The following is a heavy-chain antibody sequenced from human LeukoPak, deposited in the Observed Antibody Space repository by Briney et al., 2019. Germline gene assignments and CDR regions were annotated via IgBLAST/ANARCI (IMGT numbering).Heavy chain of an antibody. CDR2: ISDDGSRK. D-gene: IGHD6-13*01. V-gene: IGHV3-30*18. Sequence: GRSLRLSCAASGFTFSFSGMYWVRQAPGKGLEWVAFISDDGSRKYYADSVKGRFTMSRDNSKNTLFLQMNSLGTEDTAVYYCAKDRSTTWSFDYWGQGTLVTASS. CDR3: AKDRSTTWSFDY. J-gene: IGHJ4*02. CDR1: GFTFSFSG.